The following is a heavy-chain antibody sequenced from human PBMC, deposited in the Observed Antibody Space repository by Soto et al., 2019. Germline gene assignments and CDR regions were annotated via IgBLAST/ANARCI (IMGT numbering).Heavy chain of an antibody. CDR1: GFTFSNYA. CDR3: AKENRRGYCSGGICYGYFDY. CDR2: ISGIGDST. J-gene: IGHJ4*02. D-gene: IGHD2-15*01. V-gene: IGHV3-23*01. Sequence: EVQLLESGGGLVQPGGSLRLSCTASGFTFSNYAMSWVRQAPGKGLEWVSTISGIGDSTNYADSVKGQFAISRDNSNNMLYVQMDSLRVEDTAVYYCAKENRRGYCSGGICYGYFDYWGQGTLVTVSS.